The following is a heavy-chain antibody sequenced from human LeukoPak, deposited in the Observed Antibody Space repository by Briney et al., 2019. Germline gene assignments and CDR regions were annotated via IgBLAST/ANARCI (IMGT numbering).Heavy chain of an antibody. CDR2: IIPNLGTT. CDR1: GGTSNSHA. V-gene: IGHV1-69*04. D-gene: IGHD3-22*01. J-gene: IGHJ4*02. CDR3: ATTNDGGGYQWGDFFDF. Sequence: SVKVSCKASGGTSNSHAISWVRQAPGQGLEWMGRIIPNLGTTNRAQNFQDRGTLTADKSTNTAYMELTSLTSVDTAVYYCATTNDGGGYQWGDFFDFWGQGTLVTVSS.